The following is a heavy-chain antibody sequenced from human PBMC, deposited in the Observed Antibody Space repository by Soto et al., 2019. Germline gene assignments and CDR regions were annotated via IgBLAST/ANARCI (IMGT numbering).Heavy chain of an antibody. CDR3: ARDGQGLAPYALDV. CDR1: GFTFSGHA. J-gene: IGHJ6*02. D-gene: IGHD6-19*01. V-gene: IGHV3-33*01. Sequence: QVQLVESGGGVAQPGRSLRLSCTVSGFTFSGHAMHWVRQAPGKGLEWVTQIWYDGSNKYYAESVKGRFTISRDNSNNKLYLQMNRLRVEDTAVYYCARDGQGLAPYALDVWGQGTSVTVSS. CDR2: IWYDGSNK.